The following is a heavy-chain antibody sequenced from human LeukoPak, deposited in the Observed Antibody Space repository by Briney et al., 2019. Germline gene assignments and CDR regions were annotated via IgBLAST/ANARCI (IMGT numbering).Heavy chain of an antibody. D-gene: IGHD3-22*01. V-gene: IGHV4-34*01. Sequence: SETLSLTCGVYGDSFSGYYWSWIRQPPGKGLEWIGEINHSGSTTYNPSLKSRVTISVDTSKNQLSLKMNSVTAADTAVYYCARVFSDSRGYPSGVDYWGQGTLVTVSS. J-gene: IGHJ4*02. CDR2: INHSGST. CDR1: GDSFSGYY. CDR3: ARVFSDSRGYPSGVDY.